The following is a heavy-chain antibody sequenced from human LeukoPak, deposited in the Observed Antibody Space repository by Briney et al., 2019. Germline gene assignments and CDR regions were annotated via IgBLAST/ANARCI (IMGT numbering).Heavy chain of an antibody. J-gene: IGHJ6*03. V-gene: IGHV4-34*01. CDR3: ARGYDSSGYPSYYYYYYMDV. CDR2: INHSGST. CDR1: GVSFSGYY. Sequence: SETLSLTCAVYGVSFSGYYWSWLRQPPGKGLEWIGEINHSGSTNYNPSLKSRVTISVDTSKNQFSLKLSSVTAADTAVYYCARGYDSSGYPSYYYYYYMDVWGKGTTVTVSS. D-gene: IGHD3-22*01.